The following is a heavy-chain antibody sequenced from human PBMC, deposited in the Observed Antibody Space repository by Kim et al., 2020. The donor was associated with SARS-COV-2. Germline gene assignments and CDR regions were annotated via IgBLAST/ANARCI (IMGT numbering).Heavy chain of an antibody. CDR1: GDFINPYY. V-gene: IGHV4-59*13. D-gene: IGHD3-10*01. CDR3: ARGERRGTLGNYRTGKFDY. Sequence: SETLSLTCTVSGDFINPYYWSWIRQPPGKGLEWIGYVHYKGSTNYNPSLESRVTISMDTSKNEFSLKLNSVTAADTAIYYCARGERRGTLGNYRTGKFDYWGQGSLVTVSS. J-gene: IGHJ4*02. CDR2: VHYKGST.